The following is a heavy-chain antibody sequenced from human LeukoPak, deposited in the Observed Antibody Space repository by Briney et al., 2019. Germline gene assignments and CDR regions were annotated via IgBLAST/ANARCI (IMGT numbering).Heavy chain of an antibody. D-gene: IGHD1-26*01. CDR3: AISWRGVGAFKY. Sequence: GASVKVSCEASGYTFTGHYMHWVRQAPGQGLEWMGWISPNSGGTEYAQKFQGRVTLTRDTSISTAYMELSTLTSDDTAVYYCAISWRGVGAFKYWGQGTLVTVSS. V-gene: IGHV1-2*02. CDR1: GYTFTGHY. CDR2: ISPNSGGT. J-gene: IGHJ4*02.